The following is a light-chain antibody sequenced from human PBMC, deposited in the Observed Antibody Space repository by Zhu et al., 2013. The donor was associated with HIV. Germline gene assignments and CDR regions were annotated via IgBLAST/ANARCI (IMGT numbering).Light chain of an antibody. CDR3: QKYDSAPRT. CDR2: GAS. CDR1: QGITNY. V-gene: IGKV1-27*01. Sequence: DIQLTQSPSTLSASVGDRVTITCRASQGITNYVAWYQQKPGKIPKLLIYGASNLQSGVSSRFSGSGSGTRFSLTISSLQPEDVATYYCQKYDSAPRTFGQGPRWRSN. J-gene: IGKJ1*01.